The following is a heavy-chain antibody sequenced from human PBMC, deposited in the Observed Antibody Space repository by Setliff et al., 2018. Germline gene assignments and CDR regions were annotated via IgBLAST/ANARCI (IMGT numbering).Heavy chain of an antibody. CDR2: INPSGGST. V-gene: IGHV1-46*01. CDR3: ARDRVAEGEGKQLVSEFDP. J-gene: IGHJ5*02. CDR1: GYTFTSYY. Sequence: GASVKVSCKASGYTFTSYYMHWVRQAPGQGLEWMGIINPSGGSTSYAQKFQGRVTMTRDTSTSTVYMELSSLRSEDTVVYYCARDRVAEGEGKQLVSEFDPWGQGTLVTVS. D-gene: IGHD6-13*01.